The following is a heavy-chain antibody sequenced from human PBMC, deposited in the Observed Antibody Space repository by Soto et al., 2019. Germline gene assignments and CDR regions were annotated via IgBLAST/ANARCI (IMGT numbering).Heavy chain of an antibody. D-gene: IGHD3-9*01. V-gene: IGHV4-59*06. CDR3: ARQTPWLSAFDI. CDR2: IHYSGTT. Sequence: TSETLSLTCTVSGGSISSYNWSWIRQYPGKGLEWIGFIHYSGTTYYNPSLKSRVAISVDTSRNDFSLRLSSVTAADTAVYYCARQTPWLSAFDIWGQGTMVTVSS. CDR1: GGSISSYN. J-gene: IGHJ3*02.